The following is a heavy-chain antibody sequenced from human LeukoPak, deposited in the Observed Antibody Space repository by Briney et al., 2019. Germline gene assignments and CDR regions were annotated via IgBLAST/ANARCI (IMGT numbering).Heavy chain of an antibody. Sequence: GGSLRLSCAASGFIVSNYCVMWVRQASGKGLEWVATMNADENQKLYADSMEGRFTISRDNGKNSLYLQIDSLRVDDTAVYYRAGGVGWHFALWGRGTLVTVSS. J-gene: IGHJ2*01. CDR2: MNADENQK. D-gene: IGHD3-10*01. V-gene: IGHV3-7*01. CDR1: GFIVSNYC. CDR3: AGGVGWHFAL.